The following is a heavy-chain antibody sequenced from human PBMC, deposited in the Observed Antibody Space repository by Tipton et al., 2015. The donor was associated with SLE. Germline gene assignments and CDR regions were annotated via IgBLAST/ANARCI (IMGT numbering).Heavy chain of an antibody. CDR1: GFTFSSYA. D-gene: IGHD3-22*01. Sequence: SLRLSCAASGFTFSSYAMSWVRQAPGKGLEWVSAISGSGGSTYYADSVKGRFTTSRDNSKNTLYLQMNSLRAEDTAVYYCAKGPDDYDSRCLDYWGQGTLVTVSS. J-gene: IGHJ4*02. V-gene: IGHV3-23*01. CDR2: ISGSGGST. CDR3: AKGPDDYDSRCLDY.